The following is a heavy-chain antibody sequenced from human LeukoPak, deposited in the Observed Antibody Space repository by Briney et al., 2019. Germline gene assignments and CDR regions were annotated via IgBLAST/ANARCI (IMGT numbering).Heavy chain of an antibody. CDR3: ARRWLDY. CDR1: GGSISSYY. J-gene: IGHJ4*02. CDR2: INHSGST. V-gene: IGHV4-34*01. D-gene: IGHD2-15*01. Sequence: PSETLSLTCTVSGGSISSYYWSWICQPPGKGLEWIGEINHSGSTNYNPSLKSRVTISVDTSKNQFSLKLSSVTAADTAVYYCARRWLDYWGQGTLVTVSS.